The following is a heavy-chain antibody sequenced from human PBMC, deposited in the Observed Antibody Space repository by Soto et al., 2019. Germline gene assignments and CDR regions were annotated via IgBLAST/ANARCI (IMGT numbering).Heavy chain of an antibody. D-gene: IGHD3-3*01. CDR1: GFTFSSYG. CDR2: ISYDGSNK. CDR3: AKDTGGYDFWSGYSTNWFDP. Sequence: GGSLRLSCAASGFTFSSYGMHWVRQAPGKGLEWVAVISYDGSNKYYADSVKGRFTISRDNSKNTLYLQMNSLRAEDTAVYYCAKDTGGYDFWSGYSTNWFDPWGQGTLVTVSS. J-gene: IGHJ5*02. V-gene: IGHV3-30*18.